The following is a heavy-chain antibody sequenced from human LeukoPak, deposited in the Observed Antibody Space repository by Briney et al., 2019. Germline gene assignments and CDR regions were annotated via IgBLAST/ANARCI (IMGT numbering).Heavy chain of an antibody. CDR3: ARGDYDILTGYYGSDGMDV. D-gene: IGHD3-9*01. V-gene: IGHV4-59*01. Sequence: SETLSLTCTVSGGSISSYYWSWIRQPPGKGLEWIGYIYYCGSTNYNPSLKSRVTISVDTSKNQFSLKLSSVTAADTAVYYCARGDYDILTGYYGSDGMDVWGQGTTVTVSS. J-gene: IGHJ6*02. CDR1: GGSISSYY. CDR2: IYYCGST.